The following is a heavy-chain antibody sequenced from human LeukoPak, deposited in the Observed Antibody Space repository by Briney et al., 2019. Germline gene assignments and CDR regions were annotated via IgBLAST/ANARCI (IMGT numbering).Heavy chain of an antibody. V-gene: IGHV1-69*04. J-gene: IGHJ4*02. D-gene: IGHD3-9*01. CDR3: ARDYDIFTGYSHMEY. Sequence: SVKVSCKPSGGTFSSYTISWVRQAPGQGLEWMGRIIPILGIANYAQKFQGRATITADKSTSTAYMELSSLSSEDTAVYYCARDYDIFTGYSHMEYWGQGTLVTVSS. CDR2: IIPILGIA. CDR1: GGTFSSYT.